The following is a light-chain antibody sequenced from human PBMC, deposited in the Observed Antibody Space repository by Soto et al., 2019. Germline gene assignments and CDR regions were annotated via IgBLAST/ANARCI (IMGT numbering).Light chain of an antibody. Sequence: QLVLTQSPSASASLGASVKLTCTLSSGHRSYAIAWHQQQPEKGPRFLMKVNSDGSHSKGDGIPDRFSGSSSGAERYLTISSRQSEDEADYYCQTWGTGIEGVFGGGTKLTVL. V-gene: IGLV4-69*02. CDR3: QTWGTGIEGV. CDR2: VNSDGSH. J-gene: IGLJ2*01. CDR1: SGHRSYA.